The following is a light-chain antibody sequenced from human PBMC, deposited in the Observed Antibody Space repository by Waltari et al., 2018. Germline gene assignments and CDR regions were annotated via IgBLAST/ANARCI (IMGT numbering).Light chain of an antibody. Sequence: DIVMTQSPDSLAVSLGERATINCKSSQSALSSSNNKNYLAWYQQKPGQPPKLLIYWASTRVSVVPDRFGGSGSGTDVTLTISSLQAEDVAVYYCQQFDTTPSYTFGQGTKLEIK. J-gene: IGKJ2*01. V-gene: IGKV4-1*01. CDR1: QSALSSSNNKNY. CDR2: WAS. CDR3: QQFDTTPSYT.